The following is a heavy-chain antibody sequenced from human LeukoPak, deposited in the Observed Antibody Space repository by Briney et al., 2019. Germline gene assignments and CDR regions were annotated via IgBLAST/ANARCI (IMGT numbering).Heavy chain of an antibody. Sequence: GGSLRLSCAASGFTFSSYGMHWVRQAPGKGLEWVAVISYEGSNKYYADSVKGRFTISRDNSKNPLYLQMNSLRAEDTAVYYCANGLGYCSGGSCQPDAFDIWGQGTMVTVSS. V-gene: IGHV3-30*18. CDR3: ANGLGYCSGGSCQPDAFDI. CDR1: GFTFSSYG. D-gene: IGHD2-15*01. J-gene: IGHJ3*02. CDR2: ISYEGSNK.